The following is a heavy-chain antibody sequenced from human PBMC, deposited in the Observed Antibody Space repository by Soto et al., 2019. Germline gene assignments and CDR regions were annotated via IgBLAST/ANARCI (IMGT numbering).Heavy chain of an antibody. CDR3: ARDTGPPGGMDV. CDR2: IYHTGST. J-gene: IGHJ6*02. D-gene: IGHD2-8*02. CDR1: GGSISSYY. Sequence: SETLSLTCTVSGGSISSYYWSWIRQPPGKGLEWIGYIYHTGSTDYNPSLKRRVTFSVDTSKNQFSLKLSSLTAADTAVYYCARDTGPPGGMDVWGQGTTVTVSS. V-gene: IGHV4-59*01.